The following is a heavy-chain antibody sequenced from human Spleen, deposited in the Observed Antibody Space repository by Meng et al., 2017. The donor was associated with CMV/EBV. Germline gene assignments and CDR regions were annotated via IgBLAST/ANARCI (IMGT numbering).Heavy chain of an antibody. CDR2: IIPDSGGT. Sequence: VTNSYIHWVRQAPGQGLQWMGWIIPDSGGTDFAQGFHGRLTLTADTADTSISTAYMVLSSLTSDDTAVYYCAISPTTIFAVLGHFDPWGQGTLVTVSS. J-gene: IGHJ5*02. V-gene: IGHV1-2*02. CDR3: AISPTTIFAVLGHFDP. D-gene: IGHD3-3*01. CDR1: VTNSY.